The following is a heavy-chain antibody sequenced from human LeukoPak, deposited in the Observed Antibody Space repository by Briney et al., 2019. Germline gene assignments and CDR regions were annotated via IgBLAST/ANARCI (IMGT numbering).Heavy chain of an antibody. V-gene: IGHV3-74*01. CDR1: GFTFSSYW. J-gene: IGHJ4*02. D-gene: IGHD2-21*01. CDR2: INTDGSST. Sequence: PGGSLRLSCAASGFTFSSYWMHWVRQAPGKGLVWVSRINTDGSSTSYADSVKGRFTISRDNAKNTLYLQMNSLRAEDTAVYYCVLSVPDAYCGGDCYPADYWGQGTLVTVSS. CDR3: VLSVPDAYCGGDCYPADY.